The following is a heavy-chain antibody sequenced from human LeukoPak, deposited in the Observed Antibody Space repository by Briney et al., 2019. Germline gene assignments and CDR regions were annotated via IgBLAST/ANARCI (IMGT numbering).Heavy chain of an antibody. J-gene: IGHJ4*02. CDR2: IYSGGST. V-gene: IGHV3-53*01. Sequence: GGSLRLSCAVSGFAFGSEAMSWVRQAPGKGLEWVSVIYSGGSTYYADSVKGRFTISRDNSKNTLYLQMNSLRAEDTAVYYCARIAVAGLSFDYWGQGTLVTVSS. CDR3: ARIAVAGLSFDY. D-gene: IGHD6-19*01. CDR1: GFAFGSEA.